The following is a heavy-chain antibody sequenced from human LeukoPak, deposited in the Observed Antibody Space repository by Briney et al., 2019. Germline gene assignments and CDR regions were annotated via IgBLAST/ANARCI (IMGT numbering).Heavy chain of an antibody. Sequence: GGSLRLSCAASGFTFSSYSMNWVRQAPGKGLEWVSVIYSGGSTYYADSVKGRFTISRDNSKNTLYLQMNSLRAEDTAVYYCARDSRGYCSSTSCYRGEDYWGQGTLVTVSS. V-gene: IGHV3-53*01. D-gene: IGHD2-2*01. CDR3: ARDSRGYCSSTSCYRGEDY. J-gene: IGHJ4*02. CDR1: GFTFSSYS. CDR2: IYSGGST.